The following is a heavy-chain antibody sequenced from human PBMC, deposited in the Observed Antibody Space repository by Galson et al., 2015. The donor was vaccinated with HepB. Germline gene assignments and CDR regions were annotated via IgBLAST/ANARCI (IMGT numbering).Heavy chain of an antibody. J-gene: IGHJ6*03. Sequence: SVKVSCKASGGTFSSYAISWVRQAPGQGLEWMGGIIPIFGTANYAQKFQGRVTITADESTSTAYMELSSLRSEDTAVYYCAVRAYCSGDCYSHYYYYMDVWGKGTTVTVSS. CDR1: GGTFSSYA. CDR3: AVRAYCSGDCYSHYYYYMDV. V-gene: IGHV1-69*13. D-gene: IGHD2-21*01. CDR2: IIPIFGTA.